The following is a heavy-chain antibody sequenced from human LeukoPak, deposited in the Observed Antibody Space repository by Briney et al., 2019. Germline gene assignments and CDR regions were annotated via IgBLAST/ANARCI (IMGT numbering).Heavy chain of an antibody. V-gene: IGHV3-30*18. CDR2: ISYDGSNK. CDR1: GFTFSSYG. D-gene: IGHD3-10*01. CDR3: AKGEYYYGSGSHLQVDY. J-gene: IGHJ4*02. Sequence: GGSLRLSCAASGFTFSSYGMHWVRQAPGKGLEWVAVISYDGSNKYYADSVKGRFTISRDNSKNTLYLQMNSLRAEDTAVYYCAKGEYYYGSGSHLQVDYWGQGTLVTVSS.